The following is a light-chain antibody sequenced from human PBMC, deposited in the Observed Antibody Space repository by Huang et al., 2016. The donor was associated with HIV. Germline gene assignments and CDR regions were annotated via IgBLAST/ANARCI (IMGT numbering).Light chain of an antibody. V-gene: IGKV3-20*01. J-gene: IGKJ2*01. CDR2: VAS. Sequence: EIVLTQSPGTLSLSPGEGATLSCRASQSSKNNYLAWFQQKPGQPPRLLIAVASSRATGVPDRFTGSGSGTDFNLTISRLETEDFAMYFCQHYGTSPQTFGQGTKLEIK. CDR1: QSSKNNY. CDR3: QHYGTSPQT.